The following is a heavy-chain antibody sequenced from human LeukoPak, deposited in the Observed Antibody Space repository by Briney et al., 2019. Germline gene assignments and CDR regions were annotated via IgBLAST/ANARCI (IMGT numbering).Heavy chain of an antibody. D-gene: IGHD2-2*01. CDR1: GGSISSSSYY. V-gene: IGHV4-39*01. CDR3: ARRLSVVPAATNWFDP. CDR2: IYYSGST. J-gene: IGHJ5*02. Sequence: SETLSLTCTVSGGSISSSSYYWGWIRQPPGKGLEWIGSIYYSGSTYYNPPLKSRVTISVDTSKNQFSLKLSSVTAADTAVYYCARRLSVVPAATNWFDPWGQGTLVTVSS.